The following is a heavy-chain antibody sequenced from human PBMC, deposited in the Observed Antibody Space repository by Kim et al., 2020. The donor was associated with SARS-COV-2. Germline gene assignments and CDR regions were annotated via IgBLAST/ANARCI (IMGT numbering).Heavy chain of an antibody. J-gene: IGHJ6*02. CDR2: IYYSGST. Sequence: SETLSLTCTVSGGSISSGGYYWSWIRQHPGKGLEWIVYIYYSGSTYYNPSLKSRVTISVDTSKNQFSLKLSSVTAADTAVYYCARAPDSSGYLRTMDYYGMDVWGQGTTVTVSS. V-gene: IGHV4-31*03. D-gene: IGHD3-22*01. CDR3: ARAPDSSGYLRTMDYYGMDV. CDR1: GGSISSGGYY.